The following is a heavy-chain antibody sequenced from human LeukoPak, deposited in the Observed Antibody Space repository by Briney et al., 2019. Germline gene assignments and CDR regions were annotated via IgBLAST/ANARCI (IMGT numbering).Heavy chain of an antibody. J-gene: IGHJ6*03. D-gene: IGHD6-19*01. CDR2: MNPNSGNT. CDR3: ARSVAGSYYYYMDV. CDR1: GYTFTSYD. V-gene: IGHV1-8*01. Sequence: GASVKVSCKASGYTFTSYDINWVRQATGQGLEWMGWMNPNSGNTGYAQKFQGGVTMTRNTSISTAYMELSSLRSEDTAVYYCARSVAGSYYYYMDVWGKGTTVTVSS.